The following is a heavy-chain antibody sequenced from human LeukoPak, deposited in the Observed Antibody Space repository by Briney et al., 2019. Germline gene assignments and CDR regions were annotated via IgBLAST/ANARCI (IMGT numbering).Heavy chain of an antibody. D-gene: IGHD1-26*01. CDR3: ARDQGKWELAGWFDP. J-gene: IGHJ5*02. CDR2: ISYDGSNK. V-gene: IGHV3-30*04. Sequence: PGGSLRLSCAPSGFTFSTYAMHWVRQAPGKGLEWVAVISYDGSNKYYADSVKGRFTISRDNSKNTLYLQMNSLRVEDKAVYYCARDQGKWELAGWFDPWGQGTLVTVSS. CDR1: GFTFSTYA.